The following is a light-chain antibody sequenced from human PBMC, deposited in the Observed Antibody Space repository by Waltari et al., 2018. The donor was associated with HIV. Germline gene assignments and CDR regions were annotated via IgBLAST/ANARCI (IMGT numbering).Light chain of an antibody. CDR2: DVS. Sequence: QSALTQPASVSGSPGQSITISCTGTSSDVGGYNYVSWYQQHPGKAPKLMIYDVSKRPSGVSNRFSGSKSGNTASLTISGLQAEDAADYYCSSYTSSSTRVFGGGTKLTVL. CDR3: SSYTSSSTRV. CDR1: SSDVGGYNY. V-gene: IGLV2-14*03. J-gene: IGLJ3*02.